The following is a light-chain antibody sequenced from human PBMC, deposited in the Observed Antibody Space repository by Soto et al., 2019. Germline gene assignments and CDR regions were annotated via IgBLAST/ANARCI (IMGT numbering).Light chain of an antibody. J-gene: IGKJ5*01. CDR1: QSVTSTY. Sequence: EIVLTQSPGALSLSPGERATLSCRASQSVTSTYLAWYQQKAGQAPRLLIYGASSRATGVPDRFSGNGSGTDFTLTITRLEPEDFALYYCQQYGDSPITFGQGTRLEI. V-gene: IGKV3-20*01. CDR3: QQYGDSPIT. CDR2: GAS.